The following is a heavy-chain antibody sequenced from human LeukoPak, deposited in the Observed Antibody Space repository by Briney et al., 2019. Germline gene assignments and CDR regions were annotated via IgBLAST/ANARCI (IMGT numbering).Heavy chain of an antibody. J-gene: IGHJ3*02. CDR2: ISAYNGNT. CDR1: GYTFTSYG. Sequence: GASVKVSCKASGYTFTSYGISWVRQAPGQGLGWMGWISAYNGNTNYAQKLQGRVTMTTDTSTSTAYMELRSLRFDDTAVYYCARIAVAAPDAFDIWGQGTMVTVSS. D-gene: IGHD6-19*01. CDR3: ARIAVAAPDAFDI. V-gene: IGHV1-18*01.